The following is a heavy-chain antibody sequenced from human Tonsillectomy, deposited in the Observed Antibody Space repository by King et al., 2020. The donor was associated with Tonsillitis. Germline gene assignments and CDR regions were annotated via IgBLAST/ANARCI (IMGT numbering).Heavy chain of an antibody. Sequence: QLQESGPGLVKPSETLSLTCIVSGGSISSSSYYWGWIRQPPGKGLEWIGSIYYSGSTYYNPSLKSRVTISIDTSKNQFSLKLSSVTAADTAVYYCARLGTMVRGVIINPGLIDYWGQGTLVTVSS. J-gene: IGHJ4*02. CDR1: GGSISSSSYY. CDR2: IYYSGST. CDR3: ARLGTMVRGVIINPGLIDY. V-gene: IGHV4-39*01. D-gene: IGHD3-10*01.